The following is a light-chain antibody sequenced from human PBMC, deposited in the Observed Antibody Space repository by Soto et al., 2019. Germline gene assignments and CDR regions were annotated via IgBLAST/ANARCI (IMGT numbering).Light chain of an antibody. Sequence: EIVLTQSPGTLSLSPVDIATLSCRASQSLTRNLAWYKQKPGQAPRLLIYGASTRATGIPARFSGSGSGTDFTLTISSIEPEEFAVYYCQQRSNWPITFGQGTRLEIK. J-gene: IGKJ5*01. CDR2: GAS. V-gene: IGKV3-11*01. CDR1: QSLTRN. CDR3: QQRSNWPIT.